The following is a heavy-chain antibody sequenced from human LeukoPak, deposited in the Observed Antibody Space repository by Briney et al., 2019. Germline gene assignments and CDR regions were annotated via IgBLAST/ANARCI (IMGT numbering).Heavy chain of an antibody. Sequence: SETLSLTCTVSGGSISSYYWSWIRQPPGKGLEWIGYIYYSGSTNYNPSLKSRVTISVDTSKNQFSLKLSSVTAADTAVYYCARLYGDYVGYWGQGTLVTASS. V-gene: IGHV4-59*08. J-gene: IGHJ4*02. CDR1: GGSISSYY. D-gene: IGHD4-17*01. CDR3: ARLYGDYVGY. CDR2: IYYSGST.